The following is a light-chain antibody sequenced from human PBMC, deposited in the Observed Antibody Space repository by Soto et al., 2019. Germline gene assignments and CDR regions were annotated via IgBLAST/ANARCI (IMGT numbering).Light chain of an antibody. J-gene: IGKJ4*01. CDR1: QSVSSTY. Sequence: EIVLTQSPGTLSLSPGERATLSCRASQSVSSTYLAWYQQKPGQAPRPLIYGASSRATGIPDRFSGSGSGTDFTLIISRLEPEDFAVYYCQQYGSSVLTFGGGTKVDIK. V-gene: IGKV3-20*01. CDR2: GAS. CDR3: QQYGSSVLT.